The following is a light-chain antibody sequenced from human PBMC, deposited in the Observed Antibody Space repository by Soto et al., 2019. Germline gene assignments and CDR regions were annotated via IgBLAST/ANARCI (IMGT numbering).Light chain of an antibody. J-gene: IGKJ1*01. CDR1: QSVSSNY. CDR2: GAS. V-gene: IGKV3-20*01. CDR3: QQYDTSPRT. Sequence: EVMLTQSPGTLSLSPGERATLSCRASQSVSSNYFAWYQQKSGHAPRLLIYGASNRATGISNRFSGSGSGKDFTLTIRRLEAEDFAVYYCQQYDTSPRTFGQGTKVEFK.